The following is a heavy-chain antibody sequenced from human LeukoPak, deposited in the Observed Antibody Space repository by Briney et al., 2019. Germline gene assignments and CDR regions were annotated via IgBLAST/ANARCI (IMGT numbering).Heavy chain of an antibody. CDR3: ARDTYYYGSGSQLTPIDY. V-gene: IGHV1-18*01. CDR1: GYTFTSYG. D-gene: IGHD3-10*01. Sequence: ASVTVSCKASGYTFTSYGISWVRQAPGQGLGWMGWISAYNGNTNYAQKFQGRVTMTTDTSTSTAYMELRSLRSDDTAVYYCARDTYYYGSGSQLTPIDYWGQGTLVTVSS. J-gene: IGHJ4*02. CDR2: ISAYNGNT.